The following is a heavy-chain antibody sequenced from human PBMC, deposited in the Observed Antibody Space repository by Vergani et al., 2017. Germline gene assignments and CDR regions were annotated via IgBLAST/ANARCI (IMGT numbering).Heavy chain of an antibody. CDR1: GGSISSYY. D-gene: IGHD6-19*01. J-gene: IGHJ4*02. V-gene: IGHV4-59*06. CDR3: AKPQRRGQWLVHFDY. Sequence: QVQLQESGPGLVKPSETLSLTCTVSGGSISSYYWSWIRQPPGKGLEWIGYIYYSGSTYYNPSLKSRVTISVDTSKNQFSLKLSSVTAADTAVYYCAKPQRRGQWLVHFDYWGQGTLVTVSS. CDR2: IYYSGST.